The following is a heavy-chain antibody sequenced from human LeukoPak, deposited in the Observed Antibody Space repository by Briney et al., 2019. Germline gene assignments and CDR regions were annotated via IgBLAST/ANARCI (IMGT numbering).Heavy chain of an antibody. CDR3: ARQNTYYYGSGTLKGYIDY. V-gene: IGHV3-48*01. J-gene: IGHJ4*02. CDR1: GFTFSSYS. CDR2: ISSSSSTI. Sequence: PGGSLRLSCAASGFTFSSYSMNWVRQAPGKGLEWVSYISSSSSTIYYADSVKGRFTISRDNAKNSLYLQMNSLRAEDTAVYYCARQNTYYYGSGTLKGYIDYWGQGTLVTVSS. D-gene: IGHD3-10*01.